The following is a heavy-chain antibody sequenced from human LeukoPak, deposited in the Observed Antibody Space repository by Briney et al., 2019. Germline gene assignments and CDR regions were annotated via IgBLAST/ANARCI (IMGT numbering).Heavy chain of an antibody. Sequence: GASVKVSFKASGGTFSSYTISWVRQAPGQGLEWMGRIIPILGIANYAQKFQGRVTITADKSTSTAYMELSSLRSEDTAVYYCAARGYSGYGAVVYWGQGTLVTVSS. CDR2: IIPILGIA. CDR3: AARGYSGYGAVVY. J-gene: IGHJ4*02. CDR1: GGTFSSYT. D-gene: IGHD5-12*01. V-gene: IGHV1-69*02.